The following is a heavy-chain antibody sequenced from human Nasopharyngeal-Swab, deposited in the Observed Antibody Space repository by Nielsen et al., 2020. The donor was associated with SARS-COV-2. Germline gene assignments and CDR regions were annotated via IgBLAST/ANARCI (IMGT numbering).Heavy chain of an antibody. CDR3: AKLDIGGWLGSTTGYFGY. CDR1: GFTFSSYW. Sequence: GESLKISCAASGFTFSSYWMHWVRQAPGKGLVWVSRINSDGSSTSYADSVKGRFTISRDNAKNTLYLQMNSLRAEDTAVYFCAKLDIGGWLGSTTGYFGYWGQGTLVTVSS. CDR2: INSDGSST. V-gene: IGHV3-74*01. D-gene: IGHD2/OR15-2a*01. J-gene: IGHJ4*02.